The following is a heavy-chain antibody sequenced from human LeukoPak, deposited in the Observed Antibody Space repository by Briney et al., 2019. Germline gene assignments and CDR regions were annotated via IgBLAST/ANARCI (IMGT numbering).Heavy chain of an antibody. V-gene: IGHV4-34*01. CDR2: INHSGST. D-gene: IGHD3-10*01. CDR1: GGSFSGYY. Sequence: SETLSLTCAVYGGSFSGYYWSWIRQPPGKGLEWIGEINHSGSTNYNPSLTSRVTISVDTSKNQFSLKLSSVTAADTAVYYCARGVRITMVRGVIKPPEFDYWGQGTLVTVSS. CDR3: ARGVRITMVRGVIKPPEFDY. J-gene: IGHJ4*02.